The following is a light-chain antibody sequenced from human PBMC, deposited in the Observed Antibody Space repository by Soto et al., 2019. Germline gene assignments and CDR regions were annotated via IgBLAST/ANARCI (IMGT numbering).Light chain of an antibody. Sequence: EIVLTQSPATLSLSPGERGTLSCRASQSVNSYLAWYQQKPGQAPRLLIYDASNRATGVPSRFSGSASGTGFTLTISSLEPEDFEVYYCQQGGSWPLTIVGGTKVDIK. J-gene: IGKJ4*01. CDR2: DAS. V-gene: IGKV3-11*01. CDR3: QQGGSWPLT. CDR1: QSVNSY.